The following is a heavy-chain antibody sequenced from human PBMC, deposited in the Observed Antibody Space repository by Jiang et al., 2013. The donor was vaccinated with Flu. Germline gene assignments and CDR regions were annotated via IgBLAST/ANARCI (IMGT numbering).Heavy chain of an antibody. Sequence: SYAMTWVRQAPGKGLEWLRNYQVEVVAFTYYADSVKGRFTISRDNFQNTPHVQMTSLKAEDTAIYYCAKGNTFSSSARYFDYWGQGTLVTVSS. CDR1: SYA. CDR2: QVEVVAFT. D-gene: IGHD2-2*01. V-gene: IGHV3-23*01. CDR3: AKGNTFSSSARYFDY. J-gene: IGHJ4*02.